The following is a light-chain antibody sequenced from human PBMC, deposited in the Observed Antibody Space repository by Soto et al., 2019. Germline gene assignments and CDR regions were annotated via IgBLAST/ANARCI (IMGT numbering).Light chain of an antibody. CDR2: KTS. CDR3: QQYNSYSRT. V-gene: IGKV1-5*03. Sequence: DIQTTQSPSTLSASVGDRVTITCRASQSISDLLAWYQQKPGKAPKLLIYKTSSLESGVPSRFSGGGSGTEFTLTISSLQPDDFATYYCQQYNSYSRTFGQGTKVEIK. CDR1: QSISDL. J-gene: IGKJ1*01.